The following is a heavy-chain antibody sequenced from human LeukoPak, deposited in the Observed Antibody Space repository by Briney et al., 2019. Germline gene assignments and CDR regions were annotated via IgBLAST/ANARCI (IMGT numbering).Heavy chain of an antibody. CDR1: GGSFSGYY. D-gene: IGHD4-17*01. J-gene: IGHJ4*02. CDR2: INHSGST. CDR3: ARVKDYGDCDFDY. V-gene: IGHV4-34*01. Sequence: SETLSLTCAVYGGSFSGYYWSWIRQPRGKGLEWIGEINHSGSTNYNPSLKSRVTISVDTSKNQFSLKLSSVTAADTAVYYCARVKDYGDCDFDYWGQGTLVTVSS.